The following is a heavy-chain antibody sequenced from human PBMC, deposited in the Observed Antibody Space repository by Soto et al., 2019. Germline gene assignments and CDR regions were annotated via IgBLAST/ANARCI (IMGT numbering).Heavy chain of an antibody. CDR3: ARHSKRITILGVVNDYGMDV. V-gene: IGHV4-39*01. Sequence: PSETLSLTCTVSGGSISSSSYYWGWIRQPPGEGLEWSGSIYYSGSTYYNPSLKSRVTISVDTSKNQFSLKLSSVTAADTAVYYCARHSKRITILGVVNDYGMDVWGQGTTVTVSS. CDR2: IYYSGST. CDR1: GGSISSSSYY. D-gene: IGHD3-3*01. J-gene: IGHJ6*02.